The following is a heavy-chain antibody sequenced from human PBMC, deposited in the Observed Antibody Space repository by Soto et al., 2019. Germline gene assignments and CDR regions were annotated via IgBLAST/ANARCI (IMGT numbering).Heavy chain of an antibody. V-gene: IGHV3-23*01. CDR3: TKFVFYGDSLVEY. CDR1: GLTFSRFA. D-gene: IGHD4-17*01. Sequence: EVQLLESGGDLVQPGGSLRLSCVASGLTFSRFALSWVRQSPGKGLEWVSALSGGGGSTYYADSVKGGFTVSRDNSKNTLYLQTNTLRAEDTAVYYCTKFVFYGDSLVEYWGQGTLVTVSS. J-gene: IGHJ4*02. CDR2: LSGGGGST.